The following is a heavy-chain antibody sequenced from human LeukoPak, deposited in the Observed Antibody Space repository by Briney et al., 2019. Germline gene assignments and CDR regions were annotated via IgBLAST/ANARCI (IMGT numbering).Heavy chain of an antibody. V-gene: IGHV3-23*01. CDR3: AKDRYGYHYGSGLFFDY. J-gene: IGHJ4*02. Sequence: GGSLRLSCAASGFTFSSYAMSWVRQAPGKGLEWVSAISGSGGSTYYADSVKGRFTIPRDNSKNTLYLQMNSLRAEDTAVYYCAKDRYGYHYGSGLFFDYWGQGTLVTVSS. CDR2: ISGSGGST. CDR1: GFTFSSYA. D-gene: IGHD3-10*01.